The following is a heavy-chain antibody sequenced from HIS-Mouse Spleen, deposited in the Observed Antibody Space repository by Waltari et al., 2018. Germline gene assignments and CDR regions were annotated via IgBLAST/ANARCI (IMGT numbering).Heavy chain of an antibody. CDR2: IYYSGST. Sequence: QLHLQESGPGLVKPSATLSLTCTVSGGSISSSSPYRVGIRQPPGKGLEWIWSIYYSGSTYYNPSLKSRVTISVDTSKNQFSLKLSSVTAADTAVYYCAREIPYSSSWYDWYFDLWGRGTLVTVSS. D-gene: IGHD6-13*01. CDR3: AREIPYSSSWYDWYFDL. CDR1: GGSISSSSPY. J-gene: IGHJ2*01. V-gene: IGHV4-39*07.